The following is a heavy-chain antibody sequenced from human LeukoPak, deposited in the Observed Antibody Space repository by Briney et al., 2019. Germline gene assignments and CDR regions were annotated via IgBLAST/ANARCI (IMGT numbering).Heavy chain of an antibody. V-gene: IGHV1-46*01. Sequence: WASVKVSCKASGYTFTSYYMHWVRQAPGQGLEWMGIINPSGGSTSYAQKFQGRVTMTRDTSKNQFSLKLSSVTAADTAVYYCATRYSGSYGWYFDLWGRGTLVTVSS. CDR3: ATRYSGSYGWYFDL. CDR2: INPSGGST. J-gene: IGHJ2*01. CDR1: GYTFTSYY. D-gene: IGHD1-26*01.